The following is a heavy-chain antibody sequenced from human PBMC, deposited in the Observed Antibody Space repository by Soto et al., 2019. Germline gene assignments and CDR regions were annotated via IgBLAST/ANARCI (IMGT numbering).Heavy chain of an antibody. CDR3: ARVRSNDYDTLTGYYRPTDGDY. CDR2: ISAYNGDR. CDR1: GYTLITYG. Sequence: QVQLVQSGAEVKMPGASVKVSCKASGYTLITYGISWVRQAPGQGLEWMEWISAYNGDRNYAQKIQGRVTMSTDTSTNTAFMELRSLRSDDTAVYYCARVRSNDYDTLTGYYRPTDGDYWGQGTLITVSS. V-gene: IGHV1-18*04. D-gene: IGHD3-9*01. J-gene: IGHJ4*02.